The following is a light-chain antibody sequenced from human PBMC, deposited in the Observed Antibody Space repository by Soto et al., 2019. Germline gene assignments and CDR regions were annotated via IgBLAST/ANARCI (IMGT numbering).Light chain of an antibody. CDR2: EVI. Sequence: QSALTQPPSASGSPGQPVTISCTGSSSDVGGYNYVSWDQQYPVKAPKLMIYEVIKRPSGVPDRFSGYKSGNTASLTVSGLQAEDEANYYCCSDAGIHDYVFGPVTKVTVL. CDR1: SSDVGGYNY. J-gene: IGLJ1*01. CDR3: CSDAGIHDYV. V-gene: IGLV2-8*01.